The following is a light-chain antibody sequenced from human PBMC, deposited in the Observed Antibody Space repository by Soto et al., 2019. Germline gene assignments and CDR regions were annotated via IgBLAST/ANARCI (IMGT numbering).Light chain of an antibody. Sequence: QSALTQPASVSGSPGQSITISCTGSSSDIGRYNYVSWYQQHPGRAPKLMIYEVFYRPSGVSNRFSGSKSGNTASLTISELQADDEADYYCSSYSIDTISIFGIATKVTV. CDR1: SSDIGRYNY. V-gene: IGLV2-14*01. CDR2: EVF. CDR3: SSYSIDTISI. J-gene: IGLJ1*01.